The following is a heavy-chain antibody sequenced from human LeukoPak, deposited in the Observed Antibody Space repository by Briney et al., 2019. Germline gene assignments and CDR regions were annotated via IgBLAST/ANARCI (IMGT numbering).Heavy chain of an antibody. D-gene: IGHD3-22*01. CDR3: ARGSALDSSGDILP. Sequence: GGSLRLSCAVSGFTFNNYAMSWARQAPGKGLEWVAVISYDGSNKYYADSVKGRFTISRDNSKNTLYLQMNSLRAEDTAVYYCARGSALDSSGDILPWGQGTLVTVSS. CDR1: GFTFNNYA. J-gene: IGHJ5*02. CDR2: ISYDGSNK. V-gene: IGHV3-30-3*01.